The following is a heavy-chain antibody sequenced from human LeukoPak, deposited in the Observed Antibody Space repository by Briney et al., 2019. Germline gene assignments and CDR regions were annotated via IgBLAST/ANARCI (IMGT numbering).Heavy chain of an antibody. CDR1: GGSIRSSSYY. CDR2: IYYSGST. D-gene: IGHD6-13*01. V-gene: IGHV4-39*01. Sequence: PSETLSLTCTVSGGSIRSSSYYWGWIRQPPGKGQEWIGSIYYSGSTYYNPSLKSRVTISVDTSKNQFSLELSSVTAADTAVYYCARPPSNSWYSSWFDPWGQGTLVTVSS. CDR3: ARPPSNSWYSSWFDP. J-gene: IGHJ5*02.